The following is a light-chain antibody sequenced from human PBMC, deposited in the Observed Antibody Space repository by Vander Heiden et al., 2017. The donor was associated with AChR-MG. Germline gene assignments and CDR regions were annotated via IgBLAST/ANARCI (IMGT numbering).Light chain of an antibody. CDR3: QQRSNWPPT. J-gene: IGKJ4*01. CDR1: QSISSY. CDR2: DAS. V-gene: IGKV3-11*01. Sequence: EIVSTHSPATLSLSPGERATLSCRASQSISSYLAWYQQKPGQAPRLLIYDASNRATGIPARFSGSGSGTDFTLTISSLEPEDFAVYYCQQRSNWPPTFGGGTKVEIK.